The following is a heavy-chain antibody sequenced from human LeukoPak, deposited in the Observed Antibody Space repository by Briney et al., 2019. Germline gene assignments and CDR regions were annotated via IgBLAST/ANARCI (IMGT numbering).Heavy chain of an antibody. J-gene: IGHJ4*02. CDR1: GFTFSDYY. CDR2: ITGGGNTI. V-gene: IGHV3-11*04. Sequence: PRGSLRLSCAASGFTFSDYYMSWIRQAPGKWLEWVSYITGGGNTIYYADSVKGRFTISRDNAKNSLYLQMNSLRAEDTAVYYCARDHRRGFDYWGQGTLVTVSS. CDR3: ARDHRRGFDY.